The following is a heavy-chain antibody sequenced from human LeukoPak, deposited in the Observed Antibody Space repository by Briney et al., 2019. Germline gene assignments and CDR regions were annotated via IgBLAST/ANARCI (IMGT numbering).Heavy chain of an antibody. V-gene: IGHV3-53*01. D-gene: IGHD5-24*01. CDR3: ARATVEMATITFDY. Sequence: GGSLRLSCAASGFTVSSNYMSWVRQAPGKGLEWVSVIYSGGSTYYADSVKGRFTTSRDNSKNTLYLQMNSLRAEDTAVYYCARATVEMATITFDYWGQGTLVTVSS. CDR2: IYSGGST. J-gene: IGHJ4*02. CDR1: GFTVSSNY.